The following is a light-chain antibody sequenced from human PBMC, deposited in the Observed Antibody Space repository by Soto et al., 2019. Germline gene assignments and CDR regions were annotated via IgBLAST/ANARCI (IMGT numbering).Light chain of an antibody. J-gene: IGLJ2*01. CDR3: SSYTRSITLV. CDR2: DVN. CDR1: SSDVGGYNY. V-gene: IGLV2-14*01. Sequence: QSALTQPASVSGSPGQSITISCTGTSSDVGGYNYVSWYQQHPGKAPKLMIYDVNNRPSGVSNRFSRSKSGNTASLTISGLQAEYEGDYYCSSYTRSITLVFGGGTKLTVL.